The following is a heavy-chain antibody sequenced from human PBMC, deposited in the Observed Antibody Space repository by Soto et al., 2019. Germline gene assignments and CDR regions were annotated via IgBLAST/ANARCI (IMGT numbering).Heavy chain of an antibody. CDR2: INHSGST. CDR1: GGSFSGYY. D-gene: IGHD4-17*01. J-gene: IGHJ4*02. V-gene: IGHV4-34*01. Sequence: SETLSLTCAVYGGSFSGYYWSWIRQPPGKGLEWIGEINHSGSTNYNPSLKSRVTISVDTSKNQFSLKLSSVTAADTAVYYCARDGDYGDYVTRPSLYYFDYWGQGTLVTVSS. CDR3: ARDGDYGDYVTRPSLYYFDY.